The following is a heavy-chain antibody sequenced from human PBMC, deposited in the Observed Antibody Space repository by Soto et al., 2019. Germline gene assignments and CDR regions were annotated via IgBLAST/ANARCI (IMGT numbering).Heavy chain of an antibody. V-gene: IGHV3-7*03. CDR1: GFTFSMYS. CDR2: IPQDGVDG. J-gene: IGHJ6*02. Sequence: GGSLRLSCEVSGFTFSMYSMSWVRQSPGEGLEWVAKIPQDGVDGHYADSVKGRFTISRDNGKNSLYLQLNNLRAEDTAVYYCARDHLILPAHDFFYGSDVWGRGATVTVSS. D-gene: IGHD2-21*02. CDR3: ARDHLILPAHDFFYGSDV.